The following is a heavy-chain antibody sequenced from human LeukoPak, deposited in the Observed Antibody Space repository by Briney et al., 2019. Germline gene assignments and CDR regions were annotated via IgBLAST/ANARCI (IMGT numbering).Heavy chain of an antibody. J-gene: IGHJ5*02. V-gene: IGHV1-2*02. CDR1: GYTFTCYY. D-gene: IGHD3-9*01. Sequence: ASXXVXCKASGYTFTCYYMHWVRQAPGQGREWMGWINPNSGGTNYAQKFQGRVTMARDTSISTAYMELSRLRSDDTAVYYCARTCYDILTGYIPFDPWGQGTLVTVSS. CDR2: INPNSGGT. CDR3: ARTCYDILTGYIPFDP.